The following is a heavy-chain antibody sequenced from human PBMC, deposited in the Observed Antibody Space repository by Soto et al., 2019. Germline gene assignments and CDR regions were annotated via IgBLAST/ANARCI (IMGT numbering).Heavy chain of an antibody. D-gene: IGHD3-10*01. CDR1: GGTFGNLG. Sequence: SVKVSCKASGGTFGNLGISWLRQAPGQGLEWMGGTIPIFDTPHYAERFRDRLTITADATSTAYMELTSLSSEDTATYYCARDRQDGSGTKYNWFDSWGQGTLVTVSS. CDR3: ARDRQDGSGTKYNWFDS. V-gene: IGHV1-69*13. CDR2: TIPIFDTP. J-gene: IGHJ5*01.